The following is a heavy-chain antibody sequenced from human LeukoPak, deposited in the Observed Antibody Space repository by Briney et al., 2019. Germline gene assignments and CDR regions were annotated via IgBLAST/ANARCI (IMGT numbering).Heavy chain of an antibody. V-gene: IGHV3-23*01. CDR2: ISGTSGNT. J-gene: IGHJ5*02. D-gene: IGHD2-2*02. Sequence: GGSLRLSCAASGFTFSIYAMSWVRQAPGKGLEWVSSISGTSGNTYYADSVKGRFAISRDNSKDTLYLQMNSLRAEDTAIYYCAKASVAIPQYCNSWGQGTLVTVSS. CDR1: GFTFSIYA. CDR3: AKASVAIPQYCNS.